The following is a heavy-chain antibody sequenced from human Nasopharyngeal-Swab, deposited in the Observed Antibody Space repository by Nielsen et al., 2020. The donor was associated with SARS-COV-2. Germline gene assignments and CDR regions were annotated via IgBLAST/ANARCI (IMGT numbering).Heavy chain of an antibody. D-gene: IGHD2-2*01. V-gene: IGHV4-59*01. CDR2: IYYSGST. J-gene: IGHJ1*01. CDR3: ARVSIFSTYYFQH. Sequence: SETLSLTCTVSGGSISSYYGSWIRQPPGKGLEWIGYIYYSGSTNYNPSLKSRVTISVDTSKNQFSLKLSSVTAADTAVYYCARVSIFSTYYFQHWGQGTLVTVSS. CDR1: GGSISSYY.